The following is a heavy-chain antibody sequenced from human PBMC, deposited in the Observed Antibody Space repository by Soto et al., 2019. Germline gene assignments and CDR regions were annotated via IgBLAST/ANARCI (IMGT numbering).Heavy chain of an antibody. CDR2: IIPILNSP. V-gene: IGHV1-69*01. D-gene: IGHD2-2*01. J-gene: IGHJ6*02. CDR3: AREAPYCTSATCPKFYDMDV. Sequence: QVQLVQSGAEVKKPGSSVKVSCKASGGTFGSYAITWVRRAPGQGLEWLGGIIPILNSPAYAQKFQARVVITADEVSSTAYMELNSLRFDDKAVYYCAREAPYCTSATCPKFYDMDVWGQGTTVTVAS. CDR1: GGTFGSYA.